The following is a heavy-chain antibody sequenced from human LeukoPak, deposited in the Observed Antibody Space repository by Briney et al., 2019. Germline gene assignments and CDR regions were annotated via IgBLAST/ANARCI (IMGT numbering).Heavy chain of an antibody. CDR1: GGSVSSDY. D-gene: IGHD6-6*01. J-gene: IGHJ4*02. Sequence: SETLSLTCTVSGGSVSSDYWSWIRQPPGKGLEWTGWISYSGSSNYSPSLKSRVTLSVDTSKNQFSLKLSSVTAADTAVYHCARGGASSKFFDYWGQGTLVTVSS. V-gene: IGHV4-59*02. CDR3: ARGGASSKFFDY. CDR2: ISYSGSS.